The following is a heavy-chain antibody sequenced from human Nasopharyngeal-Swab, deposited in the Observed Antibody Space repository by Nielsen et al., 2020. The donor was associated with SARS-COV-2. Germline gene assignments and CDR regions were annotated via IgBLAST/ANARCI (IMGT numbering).Heavy chain of an antibody. J-gene: IGHJ4*02. D-gene: IGHD3-9*01. CDR1: GFTFSSDP. V-gene: IGHV3-30*04. Sequence: LKISCEASGFTFSSDPMQWASRAPGKGLEGVSVISYGGGDEHYADSVKGRFTISRDNSKNTLYLQMNSLTVDDTAVYYCARSYNPGGFGWLLSNDWGQGTLVTVSS. CDR2: ISYGGGDE. CDR3: ARSYNPGGFGWLLSND.